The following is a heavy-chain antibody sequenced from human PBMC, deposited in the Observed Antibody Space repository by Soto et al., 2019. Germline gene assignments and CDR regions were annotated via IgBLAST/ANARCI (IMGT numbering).Heavy chain of an antibody. Sequence: VQLVESGGGVVEPGRSLTLSCAASGFTFSSYAMHWVRQAPGKGLEWVAVMSYHGSDTQYADDVEGRFSISRDNSKNTFYLQMNSLRLEDTAVYFCVKDGGFLDMWSGFNGMDVWGQGTTVNVFS. CDR1: GFTFSSYA. CDR2: MSYHGSDT. D-gene: IGHD3-3*01. CDR3: VKDGGFLDMWSGFNGMDV. J-gene: IGHJ6*02. V-gene: IGHV3-30*18.